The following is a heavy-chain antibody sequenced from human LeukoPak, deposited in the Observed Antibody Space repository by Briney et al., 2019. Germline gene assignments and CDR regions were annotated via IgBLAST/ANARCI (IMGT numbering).Heavy chain of an antibody. CDR2: INPNSGGT. V-gene: IGHV1-2*02. CDR1: GYTFTGYY. D-gene: IGHD1-26*01. Sequence: ASVKVSCKXSGYTFTGYYMHWVRQAPGQGLERMGWINPNSGGTNYAQKFQGRVTMTRDTFISTAYMELSRLRSDDTAVYYCARGLVGAFDAFDIWGQGTMVTVSS. J-gene: IGHJ3*02. CDR3: ARGLVGAFDAFDI.